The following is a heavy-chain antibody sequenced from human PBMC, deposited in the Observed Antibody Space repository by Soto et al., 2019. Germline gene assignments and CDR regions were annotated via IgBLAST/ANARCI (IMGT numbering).Heavy chain of an antibody. CDR1: GDTISTGGYT. D-gene: IGHD3-10*01. Sequence: PSETLSLTCDVSGDTISTGGYTWAWIRQPPGKGLEWIGEISYGGSTDYNPSLKSRVTISLETSKSQFSLRLTSVTAADTAVYYCARLGRYYQSLDSWGPGTLVTVSS. CDR2: ISYGGST. J-gene: IGHJ5*01. CDR3: ARLGRYYQSLDS. V-gene: IGHV4-39*07.